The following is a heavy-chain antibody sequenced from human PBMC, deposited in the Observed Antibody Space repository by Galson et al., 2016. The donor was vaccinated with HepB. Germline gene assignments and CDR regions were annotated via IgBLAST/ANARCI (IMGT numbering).Heavy chain of an antibody. CDR1: GGSISTNTW. Sequence: SETLSLTCGVSGGSISTNTWWNWVRQPPGKGLEWIGYIYYSGSTNYKPSLQSRVTMSLDISKNQFSLKLSSVTAADTAVYYCARSGTSTSWLYYYYGMDVWGQGTTVTVSS. CDR3: ARSGTSTSWLYYYYGMDV. CDR2: IYYSGST. J-gene: IGHJ6*02. D-gene: IGHD2-2*01. V-gene: IGHV4-4*02.